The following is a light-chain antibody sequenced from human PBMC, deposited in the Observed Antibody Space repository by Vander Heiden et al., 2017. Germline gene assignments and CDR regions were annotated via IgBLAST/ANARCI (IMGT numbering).Light chain of an antibody. CDR2: DAS. CDR3: QQRSNWPGMYT. CDR1: QSVSSY. J-gene: IGKJ2*01. V-gene: IGKV3-11*01. Sequence: EIVLKQSPATLPLSPGVRDSVSSRASQSVSSYLAWYQQKPGQAPRLLIYDASNRATGIPARFSGSGSGTDFTLTISSLEPEDFAVYYCQQRSNWPGMYTFGQGTKLEIK.